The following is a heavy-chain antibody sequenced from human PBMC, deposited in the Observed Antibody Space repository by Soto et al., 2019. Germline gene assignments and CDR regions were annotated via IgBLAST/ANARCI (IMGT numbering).Heavy chain of an antibody. D-gene: IGHD6-13*01. CDR2: INQSGST. CDR3: ARTYSSSWSPFEY. V-gene: IGHV4-34*01. Sequence: QVQLQQWGVGLLKPSETLSLTCAVYGGSFSGYYWSWIRQPPGKGLEWIGVINQSGSTNYNPSLKSRVTISVDTSKNQFSLKLTSVTAADTAVYYCARTYSSSWSPFEYWGQGTLVTVSS. J-gene: IGHJ4*02. CDR1: GGSFSGYY.